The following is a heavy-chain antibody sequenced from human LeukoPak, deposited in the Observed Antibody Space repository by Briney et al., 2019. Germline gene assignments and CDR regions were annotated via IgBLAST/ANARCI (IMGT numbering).Heavy chain of an antibody. J-gene: IGHJ6*02. D-gene: IGHD6-19*01. Sequence: PGGSLRLSCAASGFTFSSYGMHWVRQAPGKGLEWVAVIWYDGSNKYYADSVKGRFTISRDNSKNTLYLQMNSLRAEDTAVYYCARGKQWLDYYYGMDVWGQGTTVTVSS. V-gene: IGHV3-33*01. CDR3: ARGKQWLDYYYGMDV. CDR1: GFTFSSYG. CDR2: IWYDGSNK.